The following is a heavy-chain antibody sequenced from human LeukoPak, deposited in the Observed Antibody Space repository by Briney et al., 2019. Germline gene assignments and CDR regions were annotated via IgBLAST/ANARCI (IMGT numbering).Heavy chain of an antibody. CDR1: GFTVSSNY. CDR2: IYSGGST. CDR3: ASGSRRVQPFDY. Sequence: PGGSLRLSCAASGFTVSSNYMNWVRQAPGKGLEWVSVIYSGGSTYYADSVKGRFTISRDNSKNMLYLQMNSLRAEDTAVYYCASGSRRVQPFDYWGQGTLVTVSS. D-gene: IGHD1-1*01. V-gene: IGHV3-53*01. J-gene: IGHJ4*02.